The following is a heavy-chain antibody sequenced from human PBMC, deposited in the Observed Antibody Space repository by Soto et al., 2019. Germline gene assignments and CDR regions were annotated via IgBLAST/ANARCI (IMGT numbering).Heavy chain of an antibody. V-gene: IGHV3-23*01. CDR1: GFTFSNYA. D-gene: IGHD6-25*01. CDR2: ISDNGANT. CDR3: ARAIGADFFDY. Sequence: HPGGSLRLSCIASGFTFSNYAMSWVRQAPGKGLEWVSTISDNGANTFIGDSMKDHFDISRDNSKNTVFLHLSTVRAEDTAIYYCARAIGADFFDYWGQGTPVTVS. J-gene: IGHJ4*02.